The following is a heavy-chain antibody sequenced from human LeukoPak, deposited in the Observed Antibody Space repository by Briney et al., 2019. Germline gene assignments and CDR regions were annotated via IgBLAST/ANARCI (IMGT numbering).Heavy chain of an antibody. V-gene: IGHV4-30-2*01. CDR3: ARQHSTGLDP. CDR1: GGSISSGGYS. D-gene: IGHD1-1*01. J-gene: IGHJ5*02. Sequence: PSQTLSLTCAVSGGSISSGGYSWSWIRQPPGKGLEWIGYIYHSGSTYYNPSLKSRVTISVDRSKNQFSLKLSSVTATDTALYYCARQHSTGLDPWGQGTLVTVSS. CDR2: IYHSGST.